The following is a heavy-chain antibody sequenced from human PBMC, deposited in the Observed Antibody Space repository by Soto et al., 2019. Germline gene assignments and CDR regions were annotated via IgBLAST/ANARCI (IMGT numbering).Heavy chain of an antibody. Sequence: GGSLRLSCAASGFTFSSYAMTWVRQAPGKGLEWVSVISGSGGSTHYADSVKGRSTIARDNSKNTLYLQVNSLRAEDTAVYYCAKEADISGYNPAYWGQGNQVTVSP. V-gene: IGHV3-23*01. D-gene: IGHD3-22*01. CDR2: ISGSGGST. CDR3: AKEADISGYNPAY. CDR1: GFTFSSYA. J-gene: IGHJ4*02.